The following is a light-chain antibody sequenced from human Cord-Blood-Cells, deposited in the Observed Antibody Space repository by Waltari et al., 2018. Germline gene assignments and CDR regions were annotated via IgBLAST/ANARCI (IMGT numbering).Light chain of an antibody. V-gene: IGKV3-15*01. CDR1: QSVSSN. CDR2: GAP. CDR3: QQYNIWIT. J-gene: IGKJ5*01. Sequence: EIVMTQSPATLSVSPGERATLSCRASQSVSSNLAWYQQKPGQAPRLLIYGAPTRATGIPARFSGSGSGTDFTLNISSLQSEDFAVYYCQQYNIWITFVQGTRLEMK.